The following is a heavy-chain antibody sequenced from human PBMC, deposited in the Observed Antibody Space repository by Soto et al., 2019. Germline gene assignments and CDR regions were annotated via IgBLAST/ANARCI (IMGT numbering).Heavy chain of an antibody. D-gene: IGHD2-8*01. Sequence: PGGSLRLSCAASGFTFRIFAMNWVRQAPGKGLEWVSTLTGSGNGTYYADSVKGRFTISRDNSKNMLYLQMNSLRVEDTAIYYCAKDLMGPYGAFDIWGQGTMVTVS. J-gene: IGHJ3*02. CDR1: GFTFRIFA. CDR3: AKDLMGPYGAFDI. CDR2: LTGSGNGT. V-gene: IGHV3-23*01.